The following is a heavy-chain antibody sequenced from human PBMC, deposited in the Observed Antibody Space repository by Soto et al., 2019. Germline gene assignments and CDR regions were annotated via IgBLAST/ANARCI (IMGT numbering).Heavy chain of an antibody. D-gene: IGHD2-15*01. V-gene: IGHV3-21*01. CDR3: ARDLAVVAATPFDY. J-gene: IGHJ4*02. CDR2: ISSSSSYK. CDR1: GFTFSSYS. Sequence: GGSLRLSCAASGFTFSSYSMNWVRQAPGKGLEWVSSISSSSSYKYYADSVKGRFTISRDNAKNSLYLQMNSLRAEDTAVYYCARDLAVVAATPFDYWGQGTLVTVSS.